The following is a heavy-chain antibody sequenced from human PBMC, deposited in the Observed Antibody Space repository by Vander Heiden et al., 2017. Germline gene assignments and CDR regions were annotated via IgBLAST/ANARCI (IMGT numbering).Heavy chain of an antibody. CDR3: VTYGD. CDR2: IHSGANT. CDR1: GFTVSSKY. Sequence: EVQLVESGGGLIQPGGSLRLSCAASGFTVSSKYMMWVRQAPGKGLEWVSMIHSGANTYYADSVKGRFSISGDNAENTVHLQMNSLRAEDTAMYYCVTYGDWGQGALVTVSS. D-gene: IGHD4-17*01. V-gene: IGHV3-53*01. J-gene: IGHJ4*02.